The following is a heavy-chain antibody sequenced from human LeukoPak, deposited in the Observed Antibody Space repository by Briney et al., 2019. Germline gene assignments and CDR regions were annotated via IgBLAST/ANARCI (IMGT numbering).Heavy chain of an antibody. J-gene: IGHJ4*02. CDR3: ARDLGYCTNGACHTRFDY. CDR2: ISASGGSA. V-gene: IGHV3-23*01. Sequence: GGSLRLSCAVSGFTFSNYAMSWVRQAPGKGLEWVSTISASGGSAYYADSVKGRFTISRDNSKNTLFLQLNSLSAEDTAVYYCARDLGYCTNGACHTRFDYWGQGTLVTVSS. D-gene: IGHD2-8*01. CDR1: GFTFSNYA.